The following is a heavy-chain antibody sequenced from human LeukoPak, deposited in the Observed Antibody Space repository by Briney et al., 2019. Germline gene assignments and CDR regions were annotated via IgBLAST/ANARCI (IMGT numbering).Heavy chain of an antibody. CDR3: ARGNAPLPFDY. V-gene: IGHV3-21*01. D-gene: IGHD2-2*01. J-gene: IGHJ4*02. CDR1: GFPFAAFS. CDR2: ISSGDGGYI. Sequence: GGSLRLSCAGSGFPFAAFSVHWVRQAPGKGLEWVSSISSGDGGYIYYADSVRGRFTISRDNAEDSVYLQMKSLRAEDTAVYYGARGNAPLPFDYWGQGTPVTVSS.